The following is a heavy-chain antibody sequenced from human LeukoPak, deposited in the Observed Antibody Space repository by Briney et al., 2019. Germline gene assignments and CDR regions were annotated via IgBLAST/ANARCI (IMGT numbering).Heavy chain of an antibody. D-gene: IGHD1-26*01. Sequence: GDSLRLSCAVSEFTVDGNHMSWVRQAPGKGLEWVSVIYNDGRTYYADSVRDRFTISRDNSKNTLDLQLNRLRVEDTAVYYCASFSGNSLTRMWGQGAMDIVSS. CDR1: EFTVDGNH. CDR3: ASFSGNSLTRM. V-gene: IGHV3-66*01. J-gene: IGHJ3*01. CDR2: IYNDGRT.